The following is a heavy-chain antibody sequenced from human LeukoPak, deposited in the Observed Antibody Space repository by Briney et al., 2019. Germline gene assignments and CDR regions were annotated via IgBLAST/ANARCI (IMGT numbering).Heavy chain of an antibody. J-gene: IGHJ4*02. CDR2: IYYDGSDK. CDR3: ARQIAYYYDSSGYYTTDY. V-gene: IGHV3-33*01. CDR1: GFTFSSYG. Sequence: PGRSLRLSYAASGFTFSSYGMHWVRQAPGKGLEWVAIIYYDGSDKYYADSVKGRFTISRDNSKDTLYLQMNSLRAEDTAVYYCARQIAYYYDSSGYYTTDYWGQGTLVTVSS. D-gene: IGHD3-22*01.